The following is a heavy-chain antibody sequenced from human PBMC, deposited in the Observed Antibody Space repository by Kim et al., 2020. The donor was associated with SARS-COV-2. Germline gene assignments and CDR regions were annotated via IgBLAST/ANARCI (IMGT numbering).Heavy chain of an antibody. V-gene: IGHV3-21*01. Sequence: LSLTCAASGFTFSSYSMNWVRQAPGKGLEWVSSISSSSSYIYYADSVKGRFTISRDNAKNSLYLQMNSLRAEDTAVYYCARVPGYSSSWYKRGAFDIWGQGTMVTVSS. CDR1: GFTFSSYS. J-gene: IGHJ3*02. CDR2: ISSSSSYI. D-gene: IGHD6-13*01. CDR3: ARVPGYSSSWYKRGAFDI.